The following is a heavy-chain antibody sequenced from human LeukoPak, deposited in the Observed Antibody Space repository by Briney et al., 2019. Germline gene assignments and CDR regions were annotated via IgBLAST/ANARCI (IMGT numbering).Heavy chain of an antibody. CDR1: GSTFSSYA. J-gene: IGHJ5*02. V-gene: IGHV3-23*01. D-gene: IGHD2-2*01. Sequence: GGSLRLSCAASGSTFSSYAMSWVRQAPGKGLEWVSAIRGSGGSTYYADSVKGRFTISGDNSKNTLYLQMNSLRAEDTAVYYCAKGVRYCSSTSCYRNWFDPWGQGTLVTVSS. CDR2: IRGSGGST. CDR3: AKGVRYCSSTSCYRNWFDP.